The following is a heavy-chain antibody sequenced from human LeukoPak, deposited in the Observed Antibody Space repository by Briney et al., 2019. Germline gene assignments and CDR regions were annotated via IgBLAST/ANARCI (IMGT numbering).Heavy chain of an antibody. D-gene: IGHD5-12*01. CDR3: AREGYSGYDSTLYYFDY. V-gene: IGHV4-59*01. J-gene: IGHJ4*02. CDR1: GGSISSYY. Sequence: SETLSLTCTVSGGSISSYYWGWIRQPPGKGLEWIGYIYYSGSTNYNPSLKSRVTISVDTSKNQFSLKLSSVTAADTAVYYCAREGYSGYDSTLYYFDYWGQGTLVTVSS. CDR2: IYYSGST.